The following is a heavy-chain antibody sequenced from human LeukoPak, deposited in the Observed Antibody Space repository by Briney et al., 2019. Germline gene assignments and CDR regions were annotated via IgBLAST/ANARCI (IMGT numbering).Heavy chain of an antibody. D-gene: IGHD1-26*01. J-gene: IGHJ4*02. V-gene: IGHV1-2*02. CDR2: INPNSGGT. Sequence: ASVTVSCTASGYTFTGYYMHWVRQAPGQGLEWMGWINPNSGGTNYAQKFQGRVTMTRDTSISTAYMELSRLRSDDTAVYYCAREKIVGPHLDYWGQGTLVTVSS. CDR1: GYTFTGYY. CDR3: AREKIVGPHLDY.